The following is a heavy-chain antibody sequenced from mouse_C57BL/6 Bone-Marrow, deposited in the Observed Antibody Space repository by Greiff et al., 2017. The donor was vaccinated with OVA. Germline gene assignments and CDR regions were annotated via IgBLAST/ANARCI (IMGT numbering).Heavy chain of an antibody. D-gene: IGHD1-1*01. J-gene: IGHJ2*01. CDR1: GFNIKDDY. Sequence: EVQLQQSGAELVRPGASVKLSCTASGFNIKDDYMHWVKQRPEQGLEWIGWIDPENGDTEYASKFQGKATITADTSSNTAYLQLSSLTSEDTAVYYCTTYYYYGSSPDYWGQGTTLTVSS. CDR3: TTYYYYGSSPDY. CDR2: IDPENGDT. V-gene: IGHV14-4*01.